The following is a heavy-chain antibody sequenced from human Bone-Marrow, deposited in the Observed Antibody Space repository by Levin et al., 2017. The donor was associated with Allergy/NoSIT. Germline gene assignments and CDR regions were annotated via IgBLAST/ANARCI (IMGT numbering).Heavy chain of an antibody. CDR2: INENGDGA. Sequence: GGSLRLSCAASGFSFSTFGMTWVRQAPGKGLEWVSNINENGDGAYSADSVRGRFTISRDNSKNTLYLHMNSLRAEDTAIYFCAKEQRFGDTPFDYWGQGTLVTVSS. CDR1: GFSFSTFG. CDR3: AKEQRFGDTPFDY. V-gene: IGHV3-23*01. J-gene: IGHJ4*02. D-gene: IGHD3-10*01.